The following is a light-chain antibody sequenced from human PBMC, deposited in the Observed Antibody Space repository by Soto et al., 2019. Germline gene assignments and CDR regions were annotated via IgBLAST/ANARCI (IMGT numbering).Light chain of an antibody. Sequence: QSVLTQPPSVSGAPGQRVTISCTGSRFNIGAGYDVHWYQQLPGTAPKLLIYGNSNRPSGVPDRFSGSKSGTSASLAITGLQAEDEADYYCQSYDRSLTYVFGTGTKVTVL. CDR2: GNS. V-gene: IGLV1-40*01. J-gene: IGLJ1*01. CDR1: RFNIGAGYD. CDR3: QSYDRSLTYV.